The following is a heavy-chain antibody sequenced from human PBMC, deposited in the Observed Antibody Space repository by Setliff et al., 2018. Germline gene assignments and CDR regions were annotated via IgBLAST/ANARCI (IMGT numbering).Heavy chain of an antibody. CDR3: ARAISGWYSAHYYYMDV. V-gene: IGHV4-61*09. CDR2: IYTSGST. J-gene: IGHJ6*03. CDR1: GGSVNSGSDY. Sequence: SETLSLTCTVSGGSVNSGSDYWTWIRQPAGKGLEWIGHIYTSGSTNYNPSLKSRVTISVDASKNQLSLNLRSVTAADTAVYYCARAISGWYSAHYYYMDVWGKGTTVTVSS. D-gene: IGHD6-19*01.